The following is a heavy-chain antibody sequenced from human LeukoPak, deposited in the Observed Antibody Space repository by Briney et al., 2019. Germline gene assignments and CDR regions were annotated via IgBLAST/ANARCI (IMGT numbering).Heavy chain of an antibody. Sequence: SETLSLTCAVYGGSFSGYYWSWIRQPPGKGLEWIGEINHSGSTNYNPSLKSRVTISVDTSKNQFSLKLSSVTAADTAVYYCARLVYGDYDLYYYYYYMDVWGKGTTVTVSS. CDR2: INHSGST. V-gene: IGHV4-34*01. CDR1: GGSFSGYY. J-gene: IGHJ6*03. CDR3: ARLVYGDYDLYYYYYYMDV. D-gene: IGHD4-17*01.